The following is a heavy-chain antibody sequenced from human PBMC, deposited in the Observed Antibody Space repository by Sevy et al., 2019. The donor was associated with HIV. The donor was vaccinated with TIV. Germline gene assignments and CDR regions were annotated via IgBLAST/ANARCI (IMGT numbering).Heavy chain of an antibody. J-gene: IGHJ4*02. CDR1: GFTFGDYA. CDR2: IRSKAYGGTT. D-gene: IGHD3-9*01. Sequence: QLGGSLRLSCTASGFTFGDYAMSWFRQAPGKGLEWVGFIRSKAYGGTTEYAASVKGRFTISRDDSKSIAYLQMNSLKTEDTAVYYCTRERRRGILTGSPDYWGQGTLVTVSS. CDR3: TRERRRGILTGSPDY. V-gene: IGHV3-49*03.